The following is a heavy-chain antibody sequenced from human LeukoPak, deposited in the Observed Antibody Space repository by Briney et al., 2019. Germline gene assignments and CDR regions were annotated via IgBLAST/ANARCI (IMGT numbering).Heavy chain of an antibody. V-gene: IGHV3-21*01. D-gene: IGHD6-13*01. J-gene: IGHJ5*02. CDR3: ARTNLSSSWSQLGNWFDP. CDR2: ISSSSSYI. Sequence: GGSLRLSCAASGFTFSSYSMNWVRQAPGKGLEWVSSISSSSSYIYYADSVKGRFTISRDNAKNSLYLQMNSLRAEDTAVYYCARTNLSSSWSQLGNWFDPWGQGTLVTVSS. CDR1: GFTFSSYS.